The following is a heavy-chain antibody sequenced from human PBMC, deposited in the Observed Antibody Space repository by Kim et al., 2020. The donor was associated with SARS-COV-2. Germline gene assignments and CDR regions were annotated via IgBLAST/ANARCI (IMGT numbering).Heavy chain of an antibody. V-gene: IGHV4-34*01. J-gene: IGHJ4*02. CDR2: INHSGST. CDR3: ARGPPLLDY. CDR1: GGSFSGYY. Sequence: SETLSLTCAVYGGSFSGYYWSWIRQPPGKGLEWIGEINHSGSTNYNPSLKSRVTISVDTSKNQFSLKLSSVTAADTAVYYCARGPPLLDYWGQGTLVTVSS.